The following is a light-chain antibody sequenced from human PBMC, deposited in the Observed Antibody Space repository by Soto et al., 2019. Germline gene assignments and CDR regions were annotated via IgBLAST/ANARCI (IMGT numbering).Light chain of an antibody. CDR1: TSNIGRST. CDR2: GNT. J-gene: IGLJ1*01. V-gene: IGLV1-44*01. CDR3: ATWNDGVLV. Sequence: QSVVTQPPSASGTPGQRVTISCSGNTSNIGRSTVSWYQQFPGAAPKLLIYGNTQRPLGVPVRFSGSKSDTSASLAISGLQSEDEADYYCATWNDGVLVFGIGTRSPS.